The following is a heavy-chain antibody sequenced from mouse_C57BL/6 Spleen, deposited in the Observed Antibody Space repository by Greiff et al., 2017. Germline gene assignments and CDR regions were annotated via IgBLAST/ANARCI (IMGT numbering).Heavy chain of an antibody. CDR2: IYPGDGDT. Sequence: VQLEQSGPELVKPGASVKISCKASGYAFSSYWMNWVKQRPGKGLEWIGGIYPGDGDTNYNGKFKGKATLTADKSSSTAYMQLSSLTSEDSAVYYCARRGEYYSSYEGFDVWGTGTTVTVSA. CDR1: GYAFSSYW. V-gene: IGHV1-82*01. J-gene: IGHJ1*03. D-gene: IGHD2-5*01. CDR3: ARRGEYYSSYEGFDV.